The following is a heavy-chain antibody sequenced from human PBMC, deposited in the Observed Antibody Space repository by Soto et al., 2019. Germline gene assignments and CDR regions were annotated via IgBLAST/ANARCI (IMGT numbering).Heavy chain of an antibody. V-gene: IGHV3-21*01. CDR1: GFTFSSYS. J-gene: IGHJ4*02. D-gene: IGHD3-22*01. CDR3: ARDNYYDSSGYYYLDY. CDR2: ISSSSSYI. Sequence: PGGSLRLSCAASGFTFSSYSMNWVRQAPGKGLEWVSSISSSSSYIYYADSVKGRFTISRDNAKNSLYLQMNSLRAEDTAVYYCARDNYYDSSGYYYLDYWGQGTLVTVS.